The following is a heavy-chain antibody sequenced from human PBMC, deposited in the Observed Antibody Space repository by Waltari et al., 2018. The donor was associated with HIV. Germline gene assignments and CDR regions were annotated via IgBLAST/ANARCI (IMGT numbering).Heavy chain of an antibody. CDR3: ARDRAVRVDYYYYGMDV. D-gene: IGHD3-10*02. J-gene: IGHJ6*02. Sequence: EVQLVESGGGLVQPGGSLRLSCAASGFTVSCHYMSCVRQAPGKGLEWVSVIYSGGSTYYADSVKGRFTISRDNSKNTLYLQMNSLRDEDTAVYYCARDRAVRVDYYYYGMDVWGQGTTVTVSS. CDR1: GFTVSCHY. CDR2: IYSGGST. V-gene: IGHV3-66*02.